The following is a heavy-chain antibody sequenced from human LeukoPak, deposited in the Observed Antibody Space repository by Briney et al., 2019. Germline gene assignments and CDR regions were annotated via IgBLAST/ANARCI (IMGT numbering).Heavy chain of an antibody. CDR3: AKDSSGYYSIPVPFDY. CDR2: IIGGGGST. CDR1: GFTFSSYA. J-gene: IGHJ4*02. V-gene: IGHV3-23*01. Sequence: GAYLRFYCAASGFTFSSYAMSWVGPAPGQGLEWVSAIIGGGGSTYYADYVKGRFTISRDNSKNTLYLQMNSLRAEDTAVYYCAKDSSGYYSIPVPFDYWGQGTLVTVSS. D-gene: IGHD3-22*01.